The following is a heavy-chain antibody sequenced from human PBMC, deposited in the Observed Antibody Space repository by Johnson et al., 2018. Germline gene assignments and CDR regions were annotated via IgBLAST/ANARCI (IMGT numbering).Heavy chain of an antibody. CDR1: GFTFSDYY. V-gene: IGHV3-11*04. CDR2: ISSSGSTI. D-gene: IGHD3-9*01. Sequence: QVQLVESGGGLVKPGGSLRLSCAASGFTFSDYYMSWIRQAPGKGLERVSYISSSGSTIYYAGSVKGRFTISRDNAKNSLALQMNSPRAEGKAVYYCGKGRLRYFDWGDVFDIWGQGTMVTVSS. CDR3: GKGRLRYFDWGDVFDI. J-gene: IGHJ3*02.